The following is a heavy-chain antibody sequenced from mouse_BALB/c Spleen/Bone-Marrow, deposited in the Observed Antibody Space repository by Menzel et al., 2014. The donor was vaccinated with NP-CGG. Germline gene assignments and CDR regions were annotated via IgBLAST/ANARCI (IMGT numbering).Heavy chain of an antibody. Sequence: EVMLVESGGGLVQPKGSLKLSCAASGFTFNTNAMNWVRQAPGKGLEWVARIRSKSNNYATYYADSVKDRFTISRDDSQSMLYLQMNNLKTEDTAIYYCVRGGLTFDYWGQGTTLTVSS. D-gene: IGHD4-1*01. V-gene: IGHV10S3*01. CDR1: GFTFNTNA. CDR3: VRGGLTFDY. J-gene: IGHJ2*01. CDR2: IRSKSNNYAT.